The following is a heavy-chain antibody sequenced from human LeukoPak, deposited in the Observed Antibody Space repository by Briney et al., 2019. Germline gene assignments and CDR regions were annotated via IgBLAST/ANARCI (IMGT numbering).Heavy chain of an antibody. D-gene: IGHD6-13*01. V-gene: IGHV3-21*01. CDR1: GFTFSSYS. J-gene: IGHJ6*02. CDR2: ISSSSSYI. CDR3: ARDRGSSWYENHYYGMDV. Sequence: PGGSLRLSCAASGFTFSSYSMNWVRQAPGKGLEWVSSISSSSSYIYYADSVKGRFTISRDNAKNSLYLQMNSLRAEDTAVYYCARDRGSSWYENHYYGMDVWGQGTTVTVSS.